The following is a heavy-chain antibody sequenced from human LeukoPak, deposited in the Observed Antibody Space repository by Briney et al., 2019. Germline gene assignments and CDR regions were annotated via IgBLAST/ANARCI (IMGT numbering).Heavy chain of an antibody. CDR3: ARGPSGYHNT. J-gene: IGHJ4*02. CDR1: GFTFSSYG. Sequence: GGSLRLSCAASGFTFSSYGMHWVRQAPGKGLEWVAFIRYDGSKKYYADSVKGRFTISRDNSKNTLYLQMNSLRPEDTAVYYCARGPSGYHNTGGQGTLVTVSS. V-gene: IGHV3-30*02. CDR2: IRYDGSKK. D-gene: IGHD5-12*01.